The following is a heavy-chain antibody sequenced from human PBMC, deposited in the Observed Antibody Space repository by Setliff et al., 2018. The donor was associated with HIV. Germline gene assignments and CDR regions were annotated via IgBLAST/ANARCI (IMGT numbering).Heavy chain of an antibody. CDR3: ARGARGTSTDY. CDR1: GGTFSSYA. V-gene: IGHV1-69*13. Sequence: SVKVSCKASGGTFSSYAISWVRQAPGQGLEWMGGIIPIFGTTTYAQKFQGRVTITADESTSTAYMELSSLRSEDTAVYYCARGARGTSTDYWGQGTLVTVSS. D-gene: IGHD1-1*01. J-gene: IGHJ4*02. CDR2: IIPIFGTT.